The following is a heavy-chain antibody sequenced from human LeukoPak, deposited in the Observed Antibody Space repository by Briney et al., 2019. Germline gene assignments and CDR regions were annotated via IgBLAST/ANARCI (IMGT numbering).Heavy chain of an antibody. CDR1: GYTLTELS. V-gene: IGHV1-24*01. Sequence: GASVKVSCKVSGYTLTELSMLWVRQAPGKGLEWMGGFDPEDGETIYAQKLQGRVTMTTDTSTSTAYMELRSLRSDDTAVYYCARDRRNSDDYWGQGTLVTVSS. CDR3: ARDRRNSDDY. CDR2: FDPEDGET. D-gene: IGHD4-23*01. J-gene: IGHJ4*02.